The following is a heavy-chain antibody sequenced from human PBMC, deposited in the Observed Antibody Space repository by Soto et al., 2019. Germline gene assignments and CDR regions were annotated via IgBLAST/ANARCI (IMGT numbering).Heavy chain of an antibody. V-gene: IGHV3-33*01. J-gene: IGHJ4*02. D-gene: IGHD2-21*02. CDR1: GFTFSNYG. Sequence: SLRLSCAPSGFTFSNYGMHWVRQTPGKGLEWVAVIWSDGSRTVYEDSVKGRFTISRDNSENTLFLQMNSLRAEDTGVYYCARDDDFQANAFDYWGQGTLVTVLL. CDR3: ARDDDFQANAFDY. CDR2: IWSDGSRT.